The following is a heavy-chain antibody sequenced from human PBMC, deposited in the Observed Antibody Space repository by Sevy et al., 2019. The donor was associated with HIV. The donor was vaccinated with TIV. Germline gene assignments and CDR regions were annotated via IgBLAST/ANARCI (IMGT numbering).Heavy chain of an antibody. D-gene: IGHD3-10*01. CDR2: IYYTGTT. CDR1: GDSMSSYF. V-gene: IGHV4-59*13. CDR3: ARDSVLSPRVFDS. Sequence: SETLSLTCTVSGDSMSSYFWSGIRQPPWKGLEWIGYIYYTGTTNYNPSLKSRLTMSLDTSKNRFSLKLTAVTAADTAVYYCARDSVLSPRVFDSWGQGTLVTVFS. J-gene: IGHJ4*02.